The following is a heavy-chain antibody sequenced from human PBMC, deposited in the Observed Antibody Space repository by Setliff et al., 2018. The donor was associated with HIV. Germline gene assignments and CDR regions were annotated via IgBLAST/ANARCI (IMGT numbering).Heavy chain of an antibody. J-gene: IGHJ5*02. V-gene: IGHV4-31*03. D-gene: IGHD2-2*01. Sequence: SETLSLTCTVSGDSISSGGYYWSWIRQHPGKGLEWIGYIYYSGTTYYNPSLQSRLTISVDTSKNQFSLKLSSMTAADTAGYYCARGTRSSLNWFDPWGPGTLVTVSS. CDR3: ARGTRSSLNWFDP. CDR1: GDSISSGGYY. CDR2: IYYSGTT.